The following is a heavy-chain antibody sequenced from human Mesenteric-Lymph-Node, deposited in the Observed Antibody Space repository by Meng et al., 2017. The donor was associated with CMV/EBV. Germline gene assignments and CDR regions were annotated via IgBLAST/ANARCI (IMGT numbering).Heavy chain of an antibody. V-gene: IGHV1-2*02. Sequence: ASVKVSCKASRYTFGGYYMHWVRQAPGQGLEWMGWINPNNGGTKYAQKFQGRVTLTGDMSISTAYMELTRLTSDDTAVYYCARGGDRDGYNWLDYWGQGTLVTVSS. CDR1: RYTFGGYY. CDR2: INPNNGGT. J-gene: IGHJ4*02. D-gene: IGHD5-24*01. CDR3: ARGGDRDGYNWLDY.